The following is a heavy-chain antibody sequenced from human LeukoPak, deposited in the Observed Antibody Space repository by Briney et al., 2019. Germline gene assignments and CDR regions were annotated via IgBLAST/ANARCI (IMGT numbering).Heavy chain of an antibody. CDR2: ISYDGSNK. CDR1: GXTFSSYG. J-gene: IGHJ3*02. CDR3: AKDNGYYDSSGYYYYDAFDI. V-gene: IGHV3-30*18. Sequence: GGPLRLSCVAPGXTFSSYGMHWVRRAPGKGMKWVAVISYDGSNKYYADSVKGRFTISRDNSKNTLYLQMNSLRAEDTAVYYCAKDNGYYDSSGYYYYDAFDIWGQGTMVTVSS. D-gene: IGHD3-22*01.